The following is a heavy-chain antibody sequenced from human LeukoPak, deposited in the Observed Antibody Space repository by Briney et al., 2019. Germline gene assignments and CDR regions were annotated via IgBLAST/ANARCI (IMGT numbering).Heavy chain of an antibody. CDR2: IYPGDSDT. V-gene: IGHV5-51*01. D-gene: IGHD3-10*01. Sequence: GESLKISCKGSGYSFTSCWIGWVRQMPGKGLEWMGIIYPGDSDTRYSPSFQGQVTISADKSISTAYLQWSSLKASDTAMYYCAKGPKYYYGSGGEWFDPWGQGTLVTVSS. CDR3: AKGPKYYYGSGGEWFDP. J-gene: IGHJ5*02. CDR1: GYSFTSCW.